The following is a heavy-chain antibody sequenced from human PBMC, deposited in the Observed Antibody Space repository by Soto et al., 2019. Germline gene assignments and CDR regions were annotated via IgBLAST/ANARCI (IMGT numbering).Heavy chain of an antibody. CDR1: GFTFSSYG. Sequence: ESGGGVVQPGRSLRLSCAASGFTFSSYGMHWVRQAPGKGLEWVAVIWYDGSNKYYADSVKGRFTISRDNSKNTLYLQMTGRRAEDTVVYYCGGGWPPLDYGGQGPLVPVSS. J-gene: IGHJ4*02. V-gene: IGHV3-33*01. CDR2: IWYDGSNK. CDR3: GGGWPPLDY. D-gene: IGHD3-16*01.